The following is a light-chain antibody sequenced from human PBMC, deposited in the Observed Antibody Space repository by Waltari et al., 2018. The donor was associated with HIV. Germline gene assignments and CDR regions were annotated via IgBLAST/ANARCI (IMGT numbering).Light chain of an antibody. Sequence: IKLTQSPSSLSASVGDRVTLTCRASQDITNFLVWFQQKPGKAPKPLIYAASSLQSGVPSRFSGSGSGTEFTLTIAGLQPEDFATYYCQQYDSYPITFGQGTRL. J-gene: IGKJ5*01. CDR1: QDITNF. CDR2: AAS. CDR3: QQYDSYPIT. V-gene: IGKV1-16*01.